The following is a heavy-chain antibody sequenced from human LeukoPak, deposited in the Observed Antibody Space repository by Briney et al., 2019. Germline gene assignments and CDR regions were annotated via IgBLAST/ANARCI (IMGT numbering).Heavy chain of an antibody. J-gene: IGHJ6*03. D-gene: IGHD3-10*01. CDR1: GFTFDDYA. CDR3: AKDFQYGSGSGYMDV. Sequence: GGSLRLSCTASGFTFDDYAMHWVRHAPGKGLEWVSGISWNSVKIGYGDSVKGRFTISRDNAKNSLYLQMNSLRAEDTALYYCAKDFQYGSGSGYMDVWDKGTTVTISS. V-gene: IGHV3-9*01. CDR2: ISWNSVKI.